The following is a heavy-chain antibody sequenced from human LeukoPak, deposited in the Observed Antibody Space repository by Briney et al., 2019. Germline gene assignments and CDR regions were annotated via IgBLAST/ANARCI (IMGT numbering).Heavy chain of an antibody. D-gene: IGHD6-13*01. CDR1: GDSLSNNNVA. Sequence: SQTLSLTCAISGDSLSNNNVAWNWIRQSPSRGLEWLGRTYYRPKFNTDYAVSVKSRIAINSDTSKNQFSLQLNSVTPDATGVYYWARDSHSSFDYWGQRTLVTVSS. V-gene: IGHV6-1*01. CDR2: TYYRPKFNT. J-gene: IGHJ4*02. CDR3: ARDSHSSFDY.